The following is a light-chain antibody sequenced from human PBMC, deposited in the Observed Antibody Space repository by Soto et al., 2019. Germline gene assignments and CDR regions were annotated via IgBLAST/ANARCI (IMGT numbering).Light chain of an antibody. CDR2: EVT. Sequence: QSALTQPPSASGSPGQSVTITCSGTSSDIGGYDYVSWYQQHPGKAPKLMIYEVTKRPLGVPDRFSGSKSGNTASLTVSGLQAEDEDDYYCSSYAGSDSPDVFGTGTKLTVL. CDR1: SSDIGGYDY. V-gene: IGLV2-8*01. CDR3: SSYAGSDSPDV. J-gene: IGLJ1*01.